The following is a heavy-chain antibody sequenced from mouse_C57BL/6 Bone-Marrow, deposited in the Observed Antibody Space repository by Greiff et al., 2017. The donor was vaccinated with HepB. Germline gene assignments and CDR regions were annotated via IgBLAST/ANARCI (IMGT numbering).Heavy chain of an antibody. J-gene: IGHJ3*01. CDR3: ARGTTVGAPFAY. Sequence: QVQLQQSGAELARPGASVKLSCKASGYTFTSYGISWVKQRTGQGLEWIGEIYPRSGNTYYNEKFKGKATLTADKSSSTAYMELRNLTSEDSAVYFWARGTTVGAPFAYWGQGTRVTVSA. CDR1: GYTFTSYG. D-gene: IGHD1-1*01. CDR2: IYPRSGNT. V-gene: IGHV1-81*01.